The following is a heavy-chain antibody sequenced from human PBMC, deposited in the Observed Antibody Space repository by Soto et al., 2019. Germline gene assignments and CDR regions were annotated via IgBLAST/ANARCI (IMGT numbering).Heavy chain of an antibody. CDR1: GFTFSSYA. CDR3: ARELWSSSWKNYFEY. J-gene: IGHJ4*02. CDR2: ISGSGGST. V-gene: IGHV3-23*01. D-gene: IGHD6-13*01. Sequence: PGGSLRLSCAASGFTFSSYAMSWVRQAPGKGLEWVSAISGSGGSTYYADSVKGRFTISRDNSKNTLYLQMNSLRAEDTAVYYCARELWSSSWKNYFEYWGQGTLVTVSS.